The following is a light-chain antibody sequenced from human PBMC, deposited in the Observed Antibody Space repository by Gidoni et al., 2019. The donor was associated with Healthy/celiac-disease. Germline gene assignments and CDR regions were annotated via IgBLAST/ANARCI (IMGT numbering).Light chain of an antibody. CDR3: QAWDSSTVV. Sequence: SYELTQPPSVSVSPGQTASITCSGDKLGDKYACWYQQKPGQSPVLVIYQDSKRPSGIPERFSGSNSGNTATMTISGIQAMDEEDYDWQAWDSSTVVFGGGTKLTV. CDR1: KLGDKY. J-gene: IGLJ2*01. V-gene: IGLV3-1*01. CDR2: QDS.